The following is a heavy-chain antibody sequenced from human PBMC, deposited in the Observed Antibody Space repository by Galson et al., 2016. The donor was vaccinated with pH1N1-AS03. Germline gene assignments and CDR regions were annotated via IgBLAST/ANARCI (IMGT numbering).Heavy chain of an antibody. Sequence: CKASGYTLTRYYMHWVRQAPGQGLEWMGIIDPSGGPTTYAPKFQGRITITTDPSTSTVYMELVSLRSEDTAVYYCARRYYFDYWGQGTLVTVSS. V-gene: IGHV1-46*01. J-gene: IGHJ4*02. CDR1: GYTLTRYY. CDR3: ARRYYFDY. CDR2: IDPSGGPT. D-gene: IGHD3-16*02.